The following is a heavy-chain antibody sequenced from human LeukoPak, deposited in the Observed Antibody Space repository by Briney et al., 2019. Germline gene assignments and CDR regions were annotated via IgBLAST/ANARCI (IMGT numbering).Heavy chain of an antibody. V-gene: IGHV1-46*01. CDR3: ARDPSTLVGIVATINNYFDY. Sequence: ASVRVSCKASGYTFTSYYMHWVRQAPGHGLEWMGIINPSGGSTSYAQKFQGRVTMTRDTSTSTVYMELSSLRSEDTAVYYCARDPSTLVGIVATINNYFDYWGQGTLVTVSS. CDR2: INPSGGST. D-gene: IGHD5-12*01. J-gene: IGHJ4*02. CDR1: GYTFTSYY.